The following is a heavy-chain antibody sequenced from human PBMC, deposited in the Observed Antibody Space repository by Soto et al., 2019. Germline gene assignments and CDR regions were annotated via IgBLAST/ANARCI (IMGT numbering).Heavy chain of an antibody. Sequence: QVRLVESGGDLVKPGESLRLSCVASGFTFIDYYMNWVRQAPGKGLEWISYISSTGKNIYYSDSVKGRVIGSRDNAKNSLFLQMNSLTADDTAVYYCGRSHGAGSYWGQGTRVTVSS. CDR3: GRSHGAGSY. CDR1: GFTFIDYY. V-gene: IGHV3-11*01. D-gene: IGHD4-17*01. CDR2: ISSTGKNI. J-gene: IGHJ4*02.